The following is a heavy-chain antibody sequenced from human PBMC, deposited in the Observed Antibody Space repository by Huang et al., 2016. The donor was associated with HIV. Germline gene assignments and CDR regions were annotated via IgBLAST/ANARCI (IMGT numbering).Heavy chain of an antibody. CDR2: ITVDGKNK. CDR1: GFTFSGYG. D-gene: IGHD1-1*01. V-gene: IGHV3-30*18. J-gene: IGHJ4*02. CDR3: AKDNDLYYFDY. Sequence: QVHLVASGGGVVQPGRSLRLSCAASGFTFSGYGMHWVRQAPGKGLEWVAVITVDGKNKYYADSVRGRFTVSRDNSQNTVSLQMNTLRAEDTAVYYCAKDNDLYYFDYWGQGTLVTVSS.